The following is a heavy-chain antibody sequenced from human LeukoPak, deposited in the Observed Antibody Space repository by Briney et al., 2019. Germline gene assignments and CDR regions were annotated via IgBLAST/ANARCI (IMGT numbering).Heavy chain of an antibody. J-gene: IGHJ4*02. CDR2: ISSSGSTI. D-gene: IGHD3-16*01. V-gene: IGHV3-48*04. CDR3: ARDLNGGVREFDY. CDR1: GFTFSSYG. Sequence: PGGSLRLSCAASGFTFSSYGMHWVRQAPGKGLEWVSYISSSGSTIYYADSVKGRFTISRDNAKNSLYLQMNSLRAEDTAVYYCARDLNGGVREFDYWGQGTLVTVSS.